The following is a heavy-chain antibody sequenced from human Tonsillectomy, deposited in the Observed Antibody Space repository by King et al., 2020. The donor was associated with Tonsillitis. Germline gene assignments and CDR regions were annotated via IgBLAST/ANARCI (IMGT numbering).Heavy chain of an antibody. D-gene: IGHD1-26*01. V-gene: IGHV1-46*03. CDR1: GFPFGNYF. CDR3: VRGGEKIVGVTTPAFDY. CDR2: INPSGDKT. Sequence: QLVQSGAEVKKPGASVRVTCQASGFPFGNYFMHWVRQAPGQGLEWMGVINPSGDKTGYPQKFQGRVIMTRDASTSTVYVEVGGLQPDDTAVYYCVRGGEKIVGVTTPAFDYWGQGTVVTVSS. J-gene: IGHJ4*02.